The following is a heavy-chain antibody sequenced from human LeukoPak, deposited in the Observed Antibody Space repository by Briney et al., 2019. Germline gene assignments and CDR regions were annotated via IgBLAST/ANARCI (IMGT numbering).Heavy chain of an antibody. CDR3: ARGVGSIAMVRGVIDWFDP. V-gene: IGHV4-39*07. D-gene: IGHD3-10*01. CDR2: TYYSGST. J-gene: IGHJ5*02. Sequence: SETLSLTCSVSGGSISRSSYYWTWIRQSPGRGLEWIGNTYYSGSTLYNPSLKSRVTISVDKSKNQFSLELSSVTAADTAVYYCARGVGSIAMVRGVIDWFDPWGQGTLVTVSS. CDR1: GGSISRSSYY.